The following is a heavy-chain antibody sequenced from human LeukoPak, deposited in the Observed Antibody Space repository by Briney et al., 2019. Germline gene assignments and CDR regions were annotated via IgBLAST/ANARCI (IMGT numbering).Heavy chain of an antibody. V-gene: IGHV4-34*01. CDR1: GGSFSGYY. D-gene: IGHD3-22*01. CDR2: INHSGST. Sequence: SETLSLTCAVYGGSFSGYYWSWIRQPPGKGLEWIEEINHSGSTNYNPSLKSRVTISVDTSKNQFSLKLSSVTAADTAVYYCARAVGYYYDSSGYYYGWYFDLWGRGTLVTVSS. CDR3: ARAVGYYYDSSGYYYGWYFDL. J-gene: IGHJ2*01.